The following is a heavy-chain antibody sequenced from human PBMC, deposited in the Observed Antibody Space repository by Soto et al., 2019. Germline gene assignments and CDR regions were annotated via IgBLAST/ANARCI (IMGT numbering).Heavy chain of an antibody. Sequence: PGGSLRLSCAASGFTFSSYAMSWVRQAPGKGLEWVSAISCSGGSTYYADSVKGRFTISRDNSKNTLYLQMNSLRAEDTAVYYCAKDLSYNPLAYYDILTGYYGLGFDYWGQGT. J-gene: IGHJ4*02. V-gene: IGHV3-23*01. CDR1: GFTFSSYA. CDR2: ISCSGGST. CDR3: AKDLSYNPLAYYDILTGYYGLGFDY. D-gene: IGHD3-9*01.